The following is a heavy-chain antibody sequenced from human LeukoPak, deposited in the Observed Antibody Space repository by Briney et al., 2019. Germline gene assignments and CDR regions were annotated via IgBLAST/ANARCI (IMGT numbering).Heavy chain of an antibody. CDR3: ARDQGPIVVVPAAMRYYYYGMDV. D-gene: IGHD2-2*01. V-gene: IGHV3-30-3*01. CDR1: GFTFSSYA. Sequence: GGSLRLSCAASGFTFSSYAMHWVRQAPGKGLEWVSVISYDGGNKYYADSVKGRFTISRDNSKNTLYLQMNSLRAEDTAVYYCARDQGPIVVVPAAMRYYYYGMDVWGQGTTVTVSS. J-gene: IGHJ6*02. CDR2: ISYDGGNK.